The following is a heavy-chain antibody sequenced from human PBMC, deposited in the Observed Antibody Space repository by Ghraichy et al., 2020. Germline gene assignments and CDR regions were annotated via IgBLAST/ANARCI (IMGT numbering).Heavy chain of an antibody. Sequence: SETLSLTCTVSGGSISSYYWSWIRQPPGKGLEWIGYIYYSGSTNYNPSLKSRVTISVDTSKNQFSLKLSSVTATDTAVYYCARAGGQLEYYYYYGMDVWGQGTTVTRSS. V-gene: IGHV4-59*01. CDR2: IYYSGST. CDR3: ARAGGQLEYYYYYGMDV. CDR1: GGSISSYY. J-gene: IGHJ6*02. D-gene: IGHD2-2*01.